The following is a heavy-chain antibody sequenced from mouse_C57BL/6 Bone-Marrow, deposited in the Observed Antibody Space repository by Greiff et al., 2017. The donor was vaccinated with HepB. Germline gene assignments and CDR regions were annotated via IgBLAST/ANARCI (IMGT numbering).Heavy chain of an antibody. CDR1: GYAFSSSW. CDR2: IYPGDGDT. V-gene: IGHV1-82*01. J-gene: IGHJ1*03. CDR3: ARRSSSLYWYFDV. Sequence: QVQLQQSGPELVKPGASVKISCKASGYAFSSSWMNWVKQRPGKGLEWIGRIYPGDGDTNYNGKFKGKATLTADKSSSTAYMQLSSLTSEDSAVYFCARRSSSLYWYFDVWGTGTTVTVSS. D-gene: IGHD1-1*01.